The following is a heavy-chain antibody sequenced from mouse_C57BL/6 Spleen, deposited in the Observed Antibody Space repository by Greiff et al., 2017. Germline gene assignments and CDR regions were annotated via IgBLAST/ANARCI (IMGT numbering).Heavy chain of an antibody. Sequence: EVQGVESGGDLVKPGGSLKLSCAASGFTFSSYGMSWVRPTPDKRLEWVATISSGGSYTYYPDSVKGRFTISRDNAKNTLYLQMSSLKSEDTAMYYCARHGGYYGSSYQGYFDYWGQGTTLTVSS. V-gene: IGHV5-6*01. J-gene: IGHJ2*01. CDR2: ISSGGSYT. D-gene: IGHD1-1*01. CDR3: ARHGGYYGSSYQGYFDY. CDR1: GFTFSSYG.